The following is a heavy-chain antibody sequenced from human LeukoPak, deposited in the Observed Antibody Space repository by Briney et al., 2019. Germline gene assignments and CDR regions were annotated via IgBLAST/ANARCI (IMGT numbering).Heavy chain of an antibody. CDR3: ARNPLALWFGTTHFDY. J-gene: IGHJ4*02. D-gene: IGHD3-10*01. CDR1: GGSISSSSYY. V-gene: IGHV4-39*07. CDR2: IYYSGST. Sequence: PSETLSLTCTVSGGSISSSSYYWGWIRQPPGKGLEWIGSIYYSGSTYYNPSLKSRVTISVDTSKNQFSLKLSSVTAADTAVYYCARNPLALWFGTTHFDYWGQGTLVTVSS.